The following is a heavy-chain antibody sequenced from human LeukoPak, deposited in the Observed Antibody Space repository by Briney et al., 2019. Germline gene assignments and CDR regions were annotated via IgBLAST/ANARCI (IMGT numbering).Heavy chain of an antibody. D-gene: IGHD6-13*01. CDR2: ISYDGSNK. CDR3: AKDSKITSADYYFDY. V-gene: IGHV3-30*18. CDR1: GFTFSSYG. J-gene: IGHJ4*02. Sequence: PGGSLRLSCAASGFTFSSYGMHWVRQAPGKGLEWVAVISYDGSNKYYADSVKGRFTISRDNSKNTVYLQMDSLRVEDMAVYYCAKDSKITSADYYFDYWGLGTLVTVSS.